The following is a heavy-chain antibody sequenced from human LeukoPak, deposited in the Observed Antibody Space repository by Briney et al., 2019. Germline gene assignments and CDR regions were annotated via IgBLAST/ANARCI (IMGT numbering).Heavy chain of an antibody. D-gene: IGHD3-3*01. CDR2: ISSSSSYI. Sequence: GGSLRLSCAASGFTFSSYSMNWVRQAPGKGLEWVSSISSSSSYIYYADSVKGRFTISRDNSKNTLYLQMNSLRAEDTAVYYCAKPDRASLNSVLRFLEWLLSAAFDIWGQGTMVTVSS. CDR3: AKPDRASLNSVLRFLEWLLSAAFDI. J-gene: IGHJ3*02. CDR1: GFTFSSYS. V-gene: IGHV3-21*04.